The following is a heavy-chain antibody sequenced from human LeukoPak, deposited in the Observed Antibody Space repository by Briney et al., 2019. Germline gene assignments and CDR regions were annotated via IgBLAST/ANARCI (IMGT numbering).Heavy chain of an antibody. J-gene: IGHJ4*02. CDR3: AREVISIPSYFDS. V-gene: IGHV3-23*01. CDR1: GFTFRSYA. Sequence: GGSLRLSCAASGFTFRSYALSWVRQAPGKGLEWVSAISESGGTRNYVDSVRGRFTISRDNSKNTLYLLMNSLIPEDTAVYYCAREVISIPSYFDSWGQGTLVTVSS. D-gene: IGHD2-21*01. CDR2: ISESGGTR.